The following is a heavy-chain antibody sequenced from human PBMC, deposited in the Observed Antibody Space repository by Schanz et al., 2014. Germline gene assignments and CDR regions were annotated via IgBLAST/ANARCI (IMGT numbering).Heavy chain of an antibody. V-gene: IGHV3-33*08. J-gene: IGHJ3*02. D-gene: IGHD3-10*01. Sequence: VQLVESGGGMVQPGGSLRLSCAASGFTFGSYGMHWVRQAPGKGLEWVALISYDGSSKNHSDSVQGRFTISRDNSKNALYLQMDSLRAEDTTVYYCARGIITMVRGGDVGALDIGGQGTRGTVSS. CDR3: ARGIITMVRGGDVGALDI. CDR2: ISYDGSSK. CDR1: GFTFGSYG.